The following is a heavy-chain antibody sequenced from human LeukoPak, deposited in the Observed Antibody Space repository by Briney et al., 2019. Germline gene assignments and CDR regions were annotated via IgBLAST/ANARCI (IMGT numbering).Heavy chain of an antibody. Sequence: SQTLSLTCAISGDSVSSNNAAWNWIRQSPSRGLEWLGRTYYRSKWYNDYAISMKGRITINPDTSKNQFSLQMNSLTPEDTAVYYCARDRYSNYVWFDPWGQGTLVTVSS. CDR1: GDSVSSNNAA. V-gene: IGHV6-1*01. D-gene: IGHD4-11*01. CDR3: ARDRYSNYVWFDP. CDR2: TYYRSKWYN. J-gene: IGHJ5*02.